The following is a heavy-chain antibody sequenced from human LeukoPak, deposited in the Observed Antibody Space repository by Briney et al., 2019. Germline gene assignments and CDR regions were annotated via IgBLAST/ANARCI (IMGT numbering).Heavy chain of an antibody. CDR2: ISAYNGNT. CDR3: ARGPLTGWLQFDI. CDR1: GYTFTSYG. J-gene: IGHJ3*02. D-gene: IGHD5-24*01. Sequence: ASVKVSCKASGYTFTSYGISWVRQAPGQGLEWVGWISAYNGNTNYAQKLQGRVTMTTDTSTSTAYMELSRLRSDDTAVYYCARGPLTGWLQFDIWGQGTMVTVSS. V-gene: IGHV1-18*01.